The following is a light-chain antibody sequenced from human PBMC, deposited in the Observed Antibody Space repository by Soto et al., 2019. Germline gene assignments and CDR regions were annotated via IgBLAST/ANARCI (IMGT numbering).Light chain of an antibody. V-gene: IGKV1-5*03. CDR3: QQYSSYSS. CDR2: GSA. CDR1: QSISSW. J-gene: IGKJ4*01. Sequence: DIEMTQSPSTLSASVGDRVTITCRASQSISSWLAWYQQKPGKVPKLLIYGSASLESGVPSRLSGSGSGTEFTLTISRQQPDDFATYYCQQYSSYSSFGGGTMVEIK.